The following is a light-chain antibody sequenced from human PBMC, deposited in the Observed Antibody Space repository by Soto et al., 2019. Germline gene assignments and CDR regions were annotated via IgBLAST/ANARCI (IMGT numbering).Light chain of an antibody. CDR3: SSYTSSSTLLYV. CDR1: SSDVGCYNY. V-gene: IGLV2-14*01. J-gene: IGLJ1*01. CDR2: DVS. Sequence: QSALTQPASVSGSPGQSITISCTGTSSDVGCYNYVSWYQQHPGKAPQLMIYDVSNRPSGVSNRFSGSKSGNTASLTISGLQAEDEADYYCSSYTSSSTLLYVFGTGTKLTVL.